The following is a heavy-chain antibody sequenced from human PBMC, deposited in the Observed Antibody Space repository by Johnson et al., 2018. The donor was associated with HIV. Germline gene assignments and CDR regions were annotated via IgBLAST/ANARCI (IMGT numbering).Heavy chain of an antibody. J-gene: IGHJ3*02. CDR2: ISYDGSNK. CDR1: GFTFSSYA. V-gene: IGHV3-30-3*01. CDR3: ARTRHYYEAFDI. D-gene: IGHD3-10*01. Sequence: VQLVESGGGVVQPGRSLRLSCAASGFTFSSYAMHWVRQAPGKGLEWVAVISYDGSNKYYADSVKGRFTISRDNSKNTLYLQMNSLRAEETAVYYCARTRHYYEAFDIWGQGTMVTVSS.